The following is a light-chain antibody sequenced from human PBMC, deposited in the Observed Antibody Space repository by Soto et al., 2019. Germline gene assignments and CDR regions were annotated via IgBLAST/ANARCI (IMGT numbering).Light chain of an antibody. J-gene: IGKJ1*01. CDR3: QHYYGFSRT. V-gene: IGKV1-13*02. CDR1: QAIATD. CDR2: DAS. Sequence: AIQLTQSPSSLSASVGDTVTITCRASQAIATDLGWYQHKPGKAPKLLIYDASSLESGVPSRFSGSGAGTEFTLTISSLQPDDFATYYCQHYYGFSRTFGQGTKVDI.